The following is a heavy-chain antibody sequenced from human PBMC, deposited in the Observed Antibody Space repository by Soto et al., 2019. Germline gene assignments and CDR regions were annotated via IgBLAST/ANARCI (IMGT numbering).Heavy chain of an antibody. CDR3: AASCVGCGGFNYYGMDV. Sequence: QVQLQESGPGLVKPSQTLSLTCTVSGGSISSGGYYWSWIRQHPGKGLEWIGYIYYSGSTYYNPSLKSRFTISLDTSKSQFSLKLSSVTAADTAVYYCAASCVGCGGFNYYGMDVWGQGTTVTVSS. CDR2: IYYSGST. D-gene: IGHD2-21*01. J-gene: IGHJ6*02. CDR1: GGSISSGGYY. V-gene: IGHV4-31*03.